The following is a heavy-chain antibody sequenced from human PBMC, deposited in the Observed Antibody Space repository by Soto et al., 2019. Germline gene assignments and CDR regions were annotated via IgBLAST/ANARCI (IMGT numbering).Heavy chain of an antibody. CDR3: VDEYDSGY. J-gene: IGHJ4*02. Sequence: EVQLLESGGGLVQPGGSLRLSCAASGFTFSSYAMSWVRQAPGKGLEWVSAISGSAGTTYYADSVKGRFTISRDNSKNTLYLQMNTLRAEDTAVYYCVDEYDSGYWGQGTLVTVSS. V-gene: IGHV3-23*01. CDR2: ISGSAGTT. CDR1: GFTFSSYA.